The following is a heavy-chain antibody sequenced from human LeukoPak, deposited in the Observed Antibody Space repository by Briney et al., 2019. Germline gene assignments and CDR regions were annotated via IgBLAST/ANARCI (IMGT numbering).Heavy chain of an antibody. CDR1: GYTFTGYY. Sequence: ASVKVSCKASGYTFTGYYMHWVRQAPGQGLEWMGLINPSGTGTNYAQKFQGRVTMTRDTSTSTVYMELSGLRSEDTAVYYCAREESGGYFDYWGQGTLVTVSS. J-gene: IGHJ4*02. CDR2: INPSGTGT. V-gene: IGHV1-46*01. D-gene: IGHD2-8*02. CDR3: AREESGGYFDY.